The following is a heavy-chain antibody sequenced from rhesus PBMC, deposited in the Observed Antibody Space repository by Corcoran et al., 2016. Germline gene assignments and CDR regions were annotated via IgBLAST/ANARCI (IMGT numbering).Heavy chain of an antibody. D-gene: IGHD5-42*01. CDR3: AKRGYSGYTFDY. J-gene: IGHJ4*01. V-gene: IGHV1-111*02. CDR2: VDPGDGEA. Sequence: EVQLVQSGAEVKKPGASVKISRKASGYTFTDYYLHWVRQAPGKGLEWMGRVDPGDGEAKHAQKIQGSVTITADTSTDTAYMVLSSLRSEDTAVYYCAKRGYSGYTFDYWGQGVLVTVSS. CDR1: GYTFTDYY.